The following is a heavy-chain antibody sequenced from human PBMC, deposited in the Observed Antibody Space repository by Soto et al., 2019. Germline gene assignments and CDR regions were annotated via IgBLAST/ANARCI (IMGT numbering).Heavy chain of an antibody. Sequence: EVQMVESGGGLVQPGGSLRLSCAASAPTFNGYWMHWVRQAPGKGLVWVALINSEGTRTMHADSVKGRFTISRDNAKSTFYLQMNSLTAEDTAVYYCARVKGGSGGKGDPLDYWGQGTLVTVSS. D-gene: IGHD2-15*01. CDR1: APTFNGYW. V-gene: IGHV3-74*03. J-gene: IGHJ4*02. CDR2: INSEGTRT. CDR3: ARVKGGSGGKGDPLDY.